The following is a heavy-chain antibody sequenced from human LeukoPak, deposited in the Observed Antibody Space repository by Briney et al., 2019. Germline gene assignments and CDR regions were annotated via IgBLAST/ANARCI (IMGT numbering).Heavy chain of an antibody. CDR1: GFTFDDYA. Sequence: GRPLRLSCAASGFTFDDYAMHWVRQAPGKGLEWVSGISWDSSNRGYADSVKGRFTISRDNAKNSLYMQMNSLRAEDTALYYCAKDIDTGLASGMDVWGQGTTVTVSS. CDR3: AKDIDTGLASGMDV. V-gene: IGHV3-9*01. J-gene: IGHJ6*02. CDR2: ISWDSSNR. D-gene: IGHD5-18*01.